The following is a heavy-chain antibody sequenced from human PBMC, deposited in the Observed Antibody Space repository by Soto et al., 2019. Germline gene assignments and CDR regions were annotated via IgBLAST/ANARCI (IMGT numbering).Heavy chain of an antibody. D-gene: IGHD6-13*01. Sequence: SETLSLTCTVSGGSISSGGYYWSWIHQHPGKGLEWIGYIYYSGSTYYNPSLKSRVTISVDTSKNQFSLKLSSVTAADTAVYYCARDRPKYSSSWGFDYWGQGNLVTVSS. CDR2: IYYSGST. CDR1: GGSISSGGYY. J-gene: IGHJ4*02. CDR3: ARDRPKYSSSWGFDY. V-gene: IGHV4-31*03.